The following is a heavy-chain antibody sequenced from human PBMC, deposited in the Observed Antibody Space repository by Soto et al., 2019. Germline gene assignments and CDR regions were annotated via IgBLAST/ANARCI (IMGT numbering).Heavy chain of an antibody. D-gene: IGHD6-13*01. J-gene: IGHJ4*02. CDR1: GFTFSSYA. CDR3: ARDSGDSSSGGDFDY. V-gene: IGHV3-64*01. Sequence: PGGSLRLFCAASGFTFSSYAMHWVRQAPGKGLEYVSAISSNGGSTYYANSVKGRFTISRDNSKNTLYLQMGSLRAEDMAVYYCARDSGDSSSGGDFDYWGQGTLVTVSS. CDR2: ISSNGGST.